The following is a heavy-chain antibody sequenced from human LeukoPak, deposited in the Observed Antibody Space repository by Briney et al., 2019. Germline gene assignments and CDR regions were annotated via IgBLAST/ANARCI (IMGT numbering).Heavy chain of an antibody. CDR2: INPNSGGT. V-gene: IGHV1-2*02. CDR3: ARRRGAAMVLAGAEFDY. CDR1: GYTFTGYY. J-gene: IGHJ4*02. Sequence: ASVKVSCKASGYTFTGYYMHWVRQASGQGLEWMGWINPNSGGTNYAQKFQGRVTMTRDTSISTAYMELSRLRSDDTAVYYCARRRGAAMVLAGAEFDYWGQGTLVTVSS. D-gene: IGHD5-18*01.